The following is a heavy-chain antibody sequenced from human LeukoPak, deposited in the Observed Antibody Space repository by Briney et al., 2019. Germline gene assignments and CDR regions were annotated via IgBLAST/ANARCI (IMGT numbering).Heavy chain of an antibody. V-gene: IGHV4-39*01. D-gene: IGHD3-22*01. CDR1: GGSISSNSYY. J-gene: IGHJ4*02. CDR3: AKSSITYYYDSSGYLDY. Sequence: SETLSLTCTVSGGSISSNSYYWGWIRQPPGKGLEWIGSIYYSGSTYYNPSPKSRVTISVDTSKNQFSLKLSSVTAADTAVYYCAKSSITYYYDSSGYLDYWGQGTLVTVSS. CDR2: IYYSGST.